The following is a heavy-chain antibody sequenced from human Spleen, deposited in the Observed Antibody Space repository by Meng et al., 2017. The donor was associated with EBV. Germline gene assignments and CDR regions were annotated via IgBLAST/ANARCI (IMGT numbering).Heavy chain of an antibody. D-gene: IGHD4-23*01. CDR1: GYTFTNYG. Sequence: QVQRVHPGTVGKKPGXSVKVSCKASGYTFTNYGVTWVRQAPGQGLEWMGWISGNNRNRNYAQQFQGRVSMTTDTSTNTAYMELRSLRSDDTAVYYCARTPGFGGNSDYWGQGTLVTVSS. J-gene: IGHJ4*02. CDR3: ARTPGFGGNSDY. CDR2: ISGNNRNR. V-gene: IGHV1-18*01.